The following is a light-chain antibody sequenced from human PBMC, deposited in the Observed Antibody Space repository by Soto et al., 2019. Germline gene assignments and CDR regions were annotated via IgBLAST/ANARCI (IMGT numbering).Light chain of an antibody. J-gene: IGKJ2*01. V-gene: IGKV1-33*01. CDR2: DAS. CDR3: QQYNSYSRP. CDR1: QDISNY. Sequence: DIQMTQSPSSLSASVGDRVTITCQASQDISNYLNWYQQKPGKAPKLLIYDASNLETGVPSRFSGSGSGTDFTFTISSLQPEDIATYYCQQYNSYSRPFGQGTKLEI.